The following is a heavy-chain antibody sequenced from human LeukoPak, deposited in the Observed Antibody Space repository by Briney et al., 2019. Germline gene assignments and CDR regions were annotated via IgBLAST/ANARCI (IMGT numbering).Heavy chain of an antibody. D-gene: IGHD5-18*01. CDR3: ARGGGYGYFDY. V-gene: IGHV3-21*01. CDR1: GFTFSSCN. Sequence: GGSLRLSCAASGFTFSSCNMNWVRQAPGKGLEWVSSISSSSSYIYYADSLKGRFTIFRANAKNSLYLQMNSLRAEDTAVYYCARGGGYGYFDYWGKGTLVTVSS. J-gene: IGHJ4*02. CDR2: ISSSSSYI.